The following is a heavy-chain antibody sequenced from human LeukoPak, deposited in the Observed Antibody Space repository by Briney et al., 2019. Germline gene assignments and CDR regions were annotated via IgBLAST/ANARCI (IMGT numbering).Heavy chain of an antibody. CDR2: ISSSGSTI. D-gene: IGHD1-7*01. CDR1: GFTFSDYY. CDR3: ASLTTGTTIL. Sequence: GGSLRLSCAASGFTFSDYYMSWIRQAPGKGREWVSHISSSGSTIYYADSVKGRFTISRDNAKNSLCLQMNSLRAADKAVYYCASLTTGTTILWGPGTLVTVSS. V-gene: IGHV3-11*01. J-gene: IGHJ4*02.